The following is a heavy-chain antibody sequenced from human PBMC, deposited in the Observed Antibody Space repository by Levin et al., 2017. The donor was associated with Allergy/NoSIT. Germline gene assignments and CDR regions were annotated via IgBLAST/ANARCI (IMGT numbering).Heavy chain of an antibody. V-gene: IGHV3-15*01. D-gene: IGHD4-17*01. CDR2: IKSKTDGGTT. Sequence: NAGGSLRLSCAASGFTFSNAWMSWVRQAPGKGLEWVGRIKSKTDGGTTDYAAPVKGRFTISRDDSKNTLYLQMNSLKTEDTAVYYCTTDANYYGDYVGNFDYWGQGTLVTVSS. CDR3: TTDANYYGDYVGNFDY. CDR1: GFTFSNAW. J-gene: IGHJ4*02.